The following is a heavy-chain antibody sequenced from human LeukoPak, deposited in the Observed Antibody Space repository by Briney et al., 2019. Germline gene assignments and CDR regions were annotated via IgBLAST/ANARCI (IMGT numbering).Heavy chain of an antibody. CDR2: IKQDGSEK. CDR1: GFTFSSYW. CDR3: VRDRHEIAVAGTPYYYYGMDV. V-gene: IGHV3-7*01. Sequence: GGSLRLSCAASGFTFSSYWMSWVRQAPGKGLEWVADIKQDGSEKYYVDSVKGRFTISRDNAKNSLYLQMNSLRAEDTAVYYCVRDRHEIAVAGTPYYYYGMDVWGQGTTVTVSS. J-gene: IGHJ6*02. D-gene: IGHD6-19*01.